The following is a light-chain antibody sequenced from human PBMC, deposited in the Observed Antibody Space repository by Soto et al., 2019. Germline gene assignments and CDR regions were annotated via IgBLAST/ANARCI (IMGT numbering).Light chain of an antibody. CDR2: GAS. CDR3: QQYNNWRLT. V-gene: IGKV3-15*01. Sequence: EIVMTQSPATLSVSPGERATLSCRASQSVSSNLAWYQQKPGQAPRLLIYGASTRATGIPARFSGSRSGTEFTITNSSLQSEDFAVYYCQQYNNWRLTFGGRTKVEIK. J-gene: IGKJ4*01. CDR1: QSVSSN.